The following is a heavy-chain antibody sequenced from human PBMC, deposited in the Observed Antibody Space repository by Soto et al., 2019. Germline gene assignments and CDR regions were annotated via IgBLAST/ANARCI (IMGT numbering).Heavy chain of an antibody. Sequence: QVELVQSGAEVKKPGASVKVSCKASGYTFVSYGFTWVRQAPGQVLEWMGWISAYNGNTNYAQKLQGRVTRTTDASTNTAYMELRNLRSDDTAIYYCARDQRVSLTSIRAFDLWGRGTLVTVSS. CDR1: GYTFVSYG. D-gene: IGHD2-21*02. CDR2: ISAYNGNT. CDR3: ARDQRVSLTSIRAFDL. J-gene: IGHJ2*01. V-gene: IGHV1-18*01.